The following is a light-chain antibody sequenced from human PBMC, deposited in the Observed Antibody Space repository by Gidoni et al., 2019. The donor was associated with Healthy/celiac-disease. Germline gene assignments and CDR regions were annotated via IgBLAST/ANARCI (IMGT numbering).Light chain of an antibody. V-gene: IGKV1-5*03. Sequence: DIQMTQSPSTLSASVGDRVTITCRASQSISSWLACNQQKPGKAPKLLIYKASSLESGVPSRFSGSGSGTEFTLTISSLQPDDFATYYCQQYNTGGTFGQGTKVEIK. CDR3: QQYNTGGT. CDR1: QSISSW. CDR2: KAS. J-gene: IGKJ1*01.